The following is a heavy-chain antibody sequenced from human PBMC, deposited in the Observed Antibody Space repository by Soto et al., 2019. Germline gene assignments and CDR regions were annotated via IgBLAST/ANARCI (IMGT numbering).Heavy chain of an antibody. CDR1: GGSFSGYY. V-gene: IGHV4-34*01. CDR3: ARGLSRGYCSGGSCLRRNWFDP. Sequence: QVQLQQWGAGLLKPSETLSLTCAVYGGSFSGYYWSWIRQPPGKGLEWIGEINHSGSTNYNPSLKSRVTMSVDTSRNQFSLKLSSVTAADTAVYYCARGLSRGYCSGGSCLRRNWFDPWGQGTLATVSS. J-gene: IGHJ5*02. D-gene: IGHD2-15*01. CDR2: INHSGST.